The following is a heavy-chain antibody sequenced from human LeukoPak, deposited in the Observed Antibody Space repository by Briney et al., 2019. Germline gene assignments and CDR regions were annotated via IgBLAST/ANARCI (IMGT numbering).Heavy chain of an antibody. D-gene: IGHD1-1*01. CDR2: IYSGGST. Sequence: PGGSLRLSCAASGFTVSSNYMSWVRQAPGKGLEWVSVIYSGGSTYYADSVKGRFTISRDNSKNTLYLQMNSLRAEDTAVYYCARVQLERSGEPFDYWGQGTLVTVSS. CDR3: ARVQLERSGEPFDY. CDR1: GFTVSSNY. J-gene: IGHJ4*02. V-gene: IGHV3-53*01.